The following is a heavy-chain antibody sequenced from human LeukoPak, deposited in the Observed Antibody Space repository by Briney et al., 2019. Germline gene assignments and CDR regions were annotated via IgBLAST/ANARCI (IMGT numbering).Heavy chain of an antibody. CDR2: INYSAST. J-gene: IGHJ4*02. CDR1: GASFSGYY. CDR3: ARDPYYDSGGSYHVDY. V-gene: IGHV4-34*01. D-gene: IGHD3-22*01. Sequence: SETLSLTCAVYGASFSGYYWSWIRQPPGKGLEWIGDINYSASTNYHPSLKSRVTISVDMSKNQFSLKLRSVTAADTAVYYCARDPYYDSGGSYHVDYWGQGTLVTVSS.